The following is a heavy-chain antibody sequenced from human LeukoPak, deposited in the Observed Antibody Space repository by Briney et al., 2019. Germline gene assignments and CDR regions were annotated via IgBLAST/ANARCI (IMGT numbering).Heavy chain of an antibody. CDR1: GGSINSYY. V-gene: IGHV4-59*01. Sequence: SETLSLTCTVSGGSINSYYWSWIRQPPGKGLEWIGYIYYSGSTNYNPSLQSRVTISVDTSKSQFSLKLRSVTAADTAVYYCAREGKNWYGYWHYWGQGTLVTVSS. D-gene: IGHD1-1*01. CDR2: IYYSGST. J-gene: IGHJ4*02. CDR3: AREGKNWYGYWHY.